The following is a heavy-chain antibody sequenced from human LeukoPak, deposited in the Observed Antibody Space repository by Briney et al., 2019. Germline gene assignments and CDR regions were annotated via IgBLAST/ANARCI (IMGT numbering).Heavy chain of an antibody. CDR3: ARGYSSSSPSGFAFDI. J-gene: IGHJ3*02. CDR1: GFTFSSYW. D-gene: IGHD6-6*01. V-gene: IGHV3-74*01. Sequence: PGGSLRLSCAASGFTFSSYWMHWVRQAPGKGLVWVSRINSDGSSTIYADSVKGRFTMSRDSAKNTLYLQMNSLRAEETAVYYCARGYSSSSPSGFAFDIWGQGTMVTVSS. CDR2: INSDGSST.